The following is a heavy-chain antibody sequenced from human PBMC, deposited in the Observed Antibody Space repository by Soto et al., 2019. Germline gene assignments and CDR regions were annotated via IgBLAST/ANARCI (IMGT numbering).Heavy chain of an antibody. CDR2: ISSSSSYI. Sequence: PGRSHRLRYAASGFNVSNYSMTWVRRAPGKGLEWVSSISSSSSYIYYADSVKGRFTISRDNAKNSLYLQMNSLRAEDTAVYYCAAATPSFDYWGQGTLVTVSS. D-gene: IGHD2-15*01. CDR3: AAATPSFDY. V-gene: IGHV3-21*01. CDR1: GFNVSNYS. J-gene: IGHJ4*02.